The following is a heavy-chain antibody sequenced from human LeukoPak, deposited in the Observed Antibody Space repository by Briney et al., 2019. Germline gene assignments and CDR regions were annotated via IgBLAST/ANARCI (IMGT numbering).Heavy chain of an antibody. CDR3: ARQGALVATTYVDY. CDR2: IYPGDSDT. V-gene: IGHV5-51*01. D-gene: IGHD5-12*01. CDR1: GYSFTSYC. J-gene: IGHJ4*02. Sequence: NHGESLKISCKGSGYSFTSYCIAWVRQLPGKGLEWMGIIYPGDSDTRYSPSFQGQVTISADRSISTAYLQWSSLKASDTAVCYCARQGALVATTYVDYWGQGTLVTVSS.